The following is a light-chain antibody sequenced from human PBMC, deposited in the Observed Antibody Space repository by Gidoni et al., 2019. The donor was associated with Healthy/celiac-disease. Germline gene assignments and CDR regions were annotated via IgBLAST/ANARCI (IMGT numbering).Light chain of an antibody. CDR3: QQYNNWPPYT. J-gene: IGKJ2*01. CDR1: QSVSSN. Sequence: DIVMTQSPATLSVSPGEGATLPCRASQSVSSNLAWYQQKPGQAPRLLIYGASTRATGIPARFSGSGSGTEFTLTISSLQSEDVAVYYCQQYNNWPPYTFGQGTKLEIK. CDR2: GAS. V-gene: IGKV3-15*01.